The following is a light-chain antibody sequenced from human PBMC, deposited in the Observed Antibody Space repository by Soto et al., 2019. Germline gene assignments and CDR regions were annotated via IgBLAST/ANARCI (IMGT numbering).Light chain of an antibody. J-gene: IGLJ1*01. CDR1: SSDIGGYDF. V-gene: IGLV2-8*01. Sequence: LTQPPSASGSPGQSVTISCTGSSSDIGGYDFVSWYQQHPGKVPKLLIYEVTKRPSGVPDRFSGSKSGNTASLTVSGLQADDEADYYCCSHAGSKNYYLFGPGTTLTVL. CDR3: CSHAGSKNYYL. CDR2: EVT.